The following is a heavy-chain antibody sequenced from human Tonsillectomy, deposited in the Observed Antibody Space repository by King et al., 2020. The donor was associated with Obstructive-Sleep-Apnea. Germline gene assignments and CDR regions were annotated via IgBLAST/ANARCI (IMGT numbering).Heavy chain of an antibody. J-gene: IGHJ4*02. CDR3: ARGYYGSGSYHPFDY. Sequence: VQLVESGGGLVQPGGSLRLSCAASGFTFSSYDMHWVRQTTGKGLEWVSAIGTAGDTYFPGSVKGRFTISRENAKNSLYLQMNSLRAGDTAVYYCARGYYGSGSYHPFDYWGQGTLVTVSS. CDR2: IGTAGDT. V-gene: IGHV3-13*04. D-gene: IGHD3-10*01. CDR1: GFTFSSYD.